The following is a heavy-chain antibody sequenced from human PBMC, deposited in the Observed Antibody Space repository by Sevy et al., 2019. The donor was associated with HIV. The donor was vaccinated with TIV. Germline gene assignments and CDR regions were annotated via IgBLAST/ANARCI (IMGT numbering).Heavy chain of an antibody. CDR3: HGDYDSSQLASYYYYGMDV. V-gene: IGHV3-23*01. CDR1: GFTFSSYA. J-gene: IGHJ6*02. CDR2: IRGSGGST. D-gene: IGHD3-22*01. Sequence: GGSLRLSCAASGFTFSSYAMSWVSQAPGKGLEWVSTIRGSGGSTYYADSVKGRFTISRDNSKNTLYLQMNSLRAEDTAVYYCHGDYDSSQLASYYYYGMDVWGQGTTVTVSS.